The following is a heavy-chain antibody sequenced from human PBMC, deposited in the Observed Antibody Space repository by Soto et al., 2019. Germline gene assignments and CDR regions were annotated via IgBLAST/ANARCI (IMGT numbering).Heavy chain of an antibody. V-gene: IGHV3-30-3*01. D-gene: IGHD4-17*01. CDR3: ARGEYDYGGNHHYYYGMDV. Sequence: QVQLVESGGGVVQPGRSLRLSCAASGFTFSSYAMHWVRQAPGKGLEWVAVISYDGSNKYYADSVKGRFTISRDNSKNPLYLQMNSLRAEDTAVYYCARGEYDYGGNHHYYYGMDVWGQGTTVTVSS. CDR1: GFTFSSYA. J-gene: IGHJ6*02. CDR2: ISYDGSNK.